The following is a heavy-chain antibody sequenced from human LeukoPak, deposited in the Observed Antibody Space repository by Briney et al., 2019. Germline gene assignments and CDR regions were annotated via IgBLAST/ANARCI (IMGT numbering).Heavy chain of an antibody. CDR1: GFTFSSYS. Sequence: QSGGSLRLSCAASGFTFSSYSMNWVRQAPGKGLEWVSYISSSSSTIYYADSVKGRFTISGDNAKNSLYLQMNSLRDEDTAVYYCARALPSGPRVTMARWGQGTLVTVSS. CDR3: ARALPSGPRVTMAR. J-gene: IGHJ4*02. D-gene: IGHD3-3*01. CDR2: ISSSSSTI. V-gene: IGHV3-48*02.